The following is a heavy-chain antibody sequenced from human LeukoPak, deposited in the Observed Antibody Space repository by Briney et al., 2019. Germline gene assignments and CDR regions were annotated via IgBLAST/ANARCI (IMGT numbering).Heavy chain of an antibody. J-gene: IGHJ3*02. CDR3: ASLFLCYGCSSSSDSFDI. CDR2: ISGSGGST. D-gene: IGHD6-6*01. CDR1: GGSFSGYY. V-gene: IGHV3-23*01. Sequence: ETLSLTCAVYGGSFSGYYWSWVRQAPGKGLEWVSAISGSGGSTYYADSVKGRFTISRDNSKNTLYLLMNSLRAEDTAVYYCASLFLCYGCSSSSDSFDIWGQGTMVTVSS.